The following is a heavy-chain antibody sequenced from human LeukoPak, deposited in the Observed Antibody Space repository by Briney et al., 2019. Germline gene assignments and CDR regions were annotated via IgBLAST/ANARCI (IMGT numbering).Heavy chain of an antibody. J-gene: IGHJ4*02. D-gene: IGHD3-22*01. CDR1: GGSMSSYY. Sequence: PSETLSLTCTVSGGSMSSYYWSWIRQPPGKGLEWIGYVYYSGSTNYNPSLKSRVTISVDTSKDQFSLKLSSVTAADTAVYYCARVPYYYDSSGYYSFDYFDYWGQGTLVTVSS. V-gene: IGHV4-59*08. CDR2: VYYSGST. CDR3: ARVPYYYDSSGYYSFDYFDY.